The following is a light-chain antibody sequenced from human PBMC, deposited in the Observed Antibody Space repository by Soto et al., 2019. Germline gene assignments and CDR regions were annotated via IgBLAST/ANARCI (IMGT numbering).Light chain of an antibody. CDR2: AAS. J-gene: IGKJ2*01. V-gene: IGKV1-39*01. CDR3: QQSYSTPPT. Sequence: DVQMTQSPSSLSASVGDRVTITCRASQSISSYLNWYQQKPGKAPKLLIYAASSLQSGVPSRFSGSGSGTYFTLTISSLQPEDFAYYYCQQSYSTPPTFGQGTKLEIK. CDR1: QSISSY.